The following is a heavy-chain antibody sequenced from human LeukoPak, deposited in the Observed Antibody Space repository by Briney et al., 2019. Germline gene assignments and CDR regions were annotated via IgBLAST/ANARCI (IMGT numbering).Heavy chain of an antibody. CDR2: ITGSGDNT. CDR3: AKGSSGARPYYFDY. D-gene: IGHD2-15*01. CDR1: GFPFSSYD. J-gene: IGHJ4*02. V-gene: IGHV3-23*01. Sequence: GGSLRLSCAASGFPFSSYDMSGVRQAPGQGLDWVSAITGSGDNTYHADAVKGRFTISRDNSKNTLYLQMDSLTAEDTAVYYCAKGSSGARPYYFDYWGQGTLVTVSS.